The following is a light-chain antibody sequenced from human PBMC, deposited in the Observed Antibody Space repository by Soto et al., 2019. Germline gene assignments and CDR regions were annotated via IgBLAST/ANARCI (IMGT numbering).Light chain of an antibody. J-gene: IGKJ1*01. CDR2: GAS. V-gene: IGKV3-20*01. Sequence: EIVLTQSPGTLSLSPGERATLSCRVSQSISSSYLAWYQQKSGQAPRLLIYGASRRATGIPDRFSGSGSATGFTLTISSLEPEDFAVYYCQQYGSSPRTFGQGTKVEI. CDR1: QSISSSY. CDR3: QQYGSSPRT.